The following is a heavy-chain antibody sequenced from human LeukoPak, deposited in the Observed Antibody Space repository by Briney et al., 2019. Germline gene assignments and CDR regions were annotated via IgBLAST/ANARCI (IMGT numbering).Heavy chain of an antibody. CDR3: AKTSSASGYTRGSFEI. CDR2: IYPSDSDT. CDR1: GYSFTTYW. Sequence: GESLKISCKGSGYSFTTYWIGWVRQLPGKGLEWMGTIYPSDSDTRYGPSFQGQVTISADKSISTAYLHWGSLKASDTAMYYCAKTSSASGYTRGSFEIWGQGTMVTVSS. J-gene: IGHJ3*02. D-gene: IGHD6-13*01. V-gene: IGHV5-51*01.